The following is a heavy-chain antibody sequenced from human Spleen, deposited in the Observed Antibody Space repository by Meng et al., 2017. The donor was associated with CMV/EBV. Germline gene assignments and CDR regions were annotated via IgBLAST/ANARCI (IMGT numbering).Heavy chain of an antibody. J-gene: IGHJ4*02. D-gene: IGHD1-14*01. CDR2: INHSGST. CDR1: GGSFSGYY. Sequence: GQAREGGAELLKPSGPLCLACGVYGGSFSGYYWSWVRQHPGKGVEWIGEINHSGSTNYNPSLKSRVTISVDTSKNQFSLKLSSVTAADTAVYYCARTEEVFDYWGQGTLVTVSS. V-gene: IGHV4-34*01. CDR3: ARTEEVFDY.